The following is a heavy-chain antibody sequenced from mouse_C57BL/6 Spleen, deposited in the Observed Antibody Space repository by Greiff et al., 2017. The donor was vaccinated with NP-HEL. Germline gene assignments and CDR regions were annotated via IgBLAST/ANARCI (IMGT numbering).Heavy chain of an antibody. Sequence: VQLQQPGAELVKPGASVKLSCKASGYTFTSYWMHWVKQRPGQGLEWIGMIHPNSGSTNYNEKFKSKATLTVDKSSSTAYMQLSSLTSEDSAVYYCARASLHWYFDVWGTGTTVTVSS. J-gene: IGHJ1*03. CDR1: GYTFTSYW. CDR2: IHPNSGST. V-gene: IGHV1-64*01. CDR3: ARASLHWYFDV. D-gene: IGHD6-1*01.